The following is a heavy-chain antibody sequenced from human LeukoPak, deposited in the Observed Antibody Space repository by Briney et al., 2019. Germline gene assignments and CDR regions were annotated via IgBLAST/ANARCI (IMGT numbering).Heavy chain of an antibody. CDR2: INPSGGTT. J-gene: IGHJ3*02. CDR3: AKSWNYYDSSGDDALDI. CDR1: GYTFTSYH. V-gene: IGHV1-46*01. Sequence: ASVKVSCKASGYTFTSYHMHWVRQAPGQGLEWMGIINPSGGTTNYAQKFRGRVTMTRDMSTSTVYMELSSLRVEDTAVYYCAKSWNYYDSSGDDALDIWGQGTMVTVSS. D-gene: IGHD3-22*01.